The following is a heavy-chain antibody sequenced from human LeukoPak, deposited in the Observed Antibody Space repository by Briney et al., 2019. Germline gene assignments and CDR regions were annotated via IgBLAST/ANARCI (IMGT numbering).Heavy chain of an antibody. CDR1: GFTFSSYA. Sequence: GGSLRLSCAASGFTFSSYAMSWVRQAPGKGLEWVSAISGSGGSAGSTYYADSVKGRFTISRNNSKNTLYLQMNSLRAEDTAVYYCAKDQKNYYDNTGLDYWGQGTLVTVSS. CDR3: AKDQKNYYDNTGLDY. J-gene: IGHJ4*02. CDR2: ISGSGGSAGST. D-gene: IGHD3-22*01. V-gene: IGHV3-23*01.